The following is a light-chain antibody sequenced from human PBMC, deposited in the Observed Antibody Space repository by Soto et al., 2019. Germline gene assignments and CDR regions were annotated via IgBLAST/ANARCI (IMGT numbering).Light chain of an antibody. J-gene: IGKJ1*01. CDR1: QSVLYSSSNKNY. V-gene: IGKV4-1*01. Sequence: DIVMTQSPDSLAVSLGERATINFRSSQSVLYSSSNKNYLAWYQQKPGQPLKLLIYWASTEESGVPDRFSGSGSGTAFTLPISSLQAEDVAVYYCQQYCSSPWTFGQGTKVEIK. CDR3: QQYCSSPWT. CDR2: WAS.